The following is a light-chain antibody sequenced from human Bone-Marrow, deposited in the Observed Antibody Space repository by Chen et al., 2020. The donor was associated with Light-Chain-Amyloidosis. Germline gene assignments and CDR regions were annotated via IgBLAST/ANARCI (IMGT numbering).Light chain of an antibody. J-gene: IGLJ2*01. Sequence: SYELTQPPSVSVSPGQTARITCSGDNLPTKYAYWYQQKPGQAPVLVIHRDAERPSGISERFSGSSSGTTATLTISGVQAEDEAADHCQSADSSGTYEVIVGGGTKLTVL. CDR2: RDA. V-gene: IGLV3-25*03. CDR1: NLPTKY. CDR3: QSADSSGTYEVI.